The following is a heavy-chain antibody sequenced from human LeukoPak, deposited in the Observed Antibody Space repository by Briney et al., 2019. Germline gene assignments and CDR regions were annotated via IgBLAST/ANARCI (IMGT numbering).Heavy chain of an antibody. CDR3: TKSTAEASSGYPLDAFDI. Sequence: GGSLRLSCVVSGFIFSGYGMHWVRQAPGKGLEWVALIWYDGSETYYADSVKGRFTISKDNSKNTLYLQMNSLRAEDTAIYYCTKSTAEASSGYPLDAFDIWGQGTMLTVSS. D-gene: IGHD3-22*01. CDR2: IWYDGSET. CDR1: GFIFSGYG. V-gene: IGHV3-33*06. J-gene: IGHJ3*02.